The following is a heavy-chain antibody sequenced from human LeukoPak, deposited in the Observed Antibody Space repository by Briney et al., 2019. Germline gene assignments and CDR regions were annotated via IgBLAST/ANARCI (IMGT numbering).Heavy chain of an antibody. CDR2: IIPIFGTA. V-gene: IGHV1-69*13. CDR3: ARARASRLYLSLLNGHYYIDV. D-gene: IGHD2/OR15-2a*01. CDR1: GGTFSSYA. J-gene: IGHJ6*03. Sequence: SVKVSCKASGGTFSSYAISWVRQAPGQGLEWMGGIIPIFGTANYAQKFQGRVTITADESTSTAYMELGSLRSEDTAVYYCARARASRLYLSLLNGHYYIDVWGKGTTVTVSS.